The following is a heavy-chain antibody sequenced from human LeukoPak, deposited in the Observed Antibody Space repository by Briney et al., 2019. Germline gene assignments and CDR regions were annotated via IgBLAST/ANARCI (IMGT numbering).Heavy chain of an antibody. V-gene: IGHV3-23*01. J-gene: IGHJ3*02. D-gene: IGHD5-18*01. CDR3: GKSSSSYGNDALDI. CDR2: IRGGGAVA. CDR1: GFTFDAYA. Sequence: GGSLRLSCVASGFTFDAYAMHWVRQAPGKGLERVSVIRGGGAVAFYADSVKGRFTISRDNSRNTLYLHMNSLTADDTAVYYCGKSSSSYGNDALDIWGQGTMVTVSS.